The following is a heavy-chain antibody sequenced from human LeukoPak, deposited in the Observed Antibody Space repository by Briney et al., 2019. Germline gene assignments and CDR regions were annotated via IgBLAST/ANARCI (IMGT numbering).Heavy chain of an antibody. Sequence: GGSLRLSCAASGFTFSSYWMSWVRQAPGKGLEWVANIKQDGSEKYYVDSVKGRFTISRDNAKNSLYLQMNSLRAEDTAVYYCAREELSNWNNGQHWGQGTLVTVSS. CDR1: GFTFSSYW. CDR3: AREELSNWNNGQH. CDR2: IKQDGSEK. V-gene: IGHV3-7*03. D-gene: IGHD1/OR15-1a*01. J-gene: IGHJ1*01.